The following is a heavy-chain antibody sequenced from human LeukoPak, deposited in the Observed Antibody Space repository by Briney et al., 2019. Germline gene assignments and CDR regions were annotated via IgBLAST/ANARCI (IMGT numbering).Heavy chain of an antibody. CDR1: GYTFTSYD. Sequence: ASVKVSCKASGYTFTSYDINWVRQATGQGLEWMGWMDPNSGNTGYAQKFQGRVTMTRDTSISTAYMELSSLRSEDTAVYYCARDRIIAAAGIGNWFDPWGQGTLVTVSS. J-gene: IGHJ5*02. CDR2: MDPNSGNT. V-gene: IGHV1-8*01. D-gene: IGHD6-13*01. CDR3: ARDRIIAAAGIGNWFDP.